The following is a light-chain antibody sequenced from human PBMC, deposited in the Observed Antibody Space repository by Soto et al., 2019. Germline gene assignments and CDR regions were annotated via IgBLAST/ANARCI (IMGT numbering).Light chain of an antibody. Sequence: QSVLTQPPSVSAAPGQKVTISCFGSSSNIGNNFVSWYQHVPGTAPKLLSYDNNKRPSGIPDRFSGSKSGTSATLGITGLQTGDEADYYCGTWDSSLSAVVFGGGTKVTVL. V-gene: IGLV1-51*01. CDR3: GTWDSSLSAVV. J-gene: IGLJ2*01. CDR1: SSNIGNNF. CDR2: DNN.